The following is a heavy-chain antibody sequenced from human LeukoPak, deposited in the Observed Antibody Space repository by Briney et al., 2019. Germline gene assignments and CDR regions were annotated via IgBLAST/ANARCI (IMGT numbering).Heavy chain of an antibody. Sequence: GSVKVSCKASGYTFTSYDINWVRQATGQGLEWMGWINPNSGNTGYAQKFQGRVTMTRNTSISTAYMELSSLRSEDTAVYYCARGQVEGSYYVFDYWGQGTLVTVSS. D-gene: IGHD1-26*01. CDR2: INPNSGNT. V-gene: IGHV1-8*01. CDR3: ARGQVEGSYYVFDY. CDR1: GYTFTSYD. J-gene: IGHJ4*02.